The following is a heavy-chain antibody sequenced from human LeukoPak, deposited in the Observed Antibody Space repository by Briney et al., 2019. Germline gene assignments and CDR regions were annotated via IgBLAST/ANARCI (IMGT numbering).Heavy chain of an antibody. CDR1: GFTFSSYW. CDR2: INSDGSST. Sequence: PGRSLRLSCAASGFTFSSYWMHWVRQAPGKGLVWVSRINSDGSSTSYADSVKGRFTISRDNAKNTLYLQMNSLRAEDTAVYYCARSRDDYGDYPEFWGQGTLVTVSS. D-gene: IGHD4-17*01. V-gene: IGHV3-74*01. J-gene: IGHJ4*02. CDR3: ARSRDDYGDYPEF.